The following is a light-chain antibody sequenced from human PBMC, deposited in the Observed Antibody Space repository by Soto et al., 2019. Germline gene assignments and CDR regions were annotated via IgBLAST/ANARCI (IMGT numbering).Light chain of an antibody. Sequence: DIQMTQSPSTLSASVGDRVTITCRASQSIRSLLAWYQQKSGKAPKVLIYDASSLGSGVSSRFSGSGSGTEFTLTISSLQPDDFATYFCQQYQTYSTFGQGTRLDIK. J-gene: IGKJ5*01. CDR2: DAS. CDR3: QQYQTYST. V-gene: IGKV1-5*01. CDR1: QSIRSL.